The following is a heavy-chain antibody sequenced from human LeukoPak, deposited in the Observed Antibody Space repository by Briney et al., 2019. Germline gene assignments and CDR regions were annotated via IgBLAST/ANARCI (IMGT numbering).Heavy chain of an antibody. D-gene: IGHD2-15*01. V-gene: IGHV3-30*18. J-gene: IGHJ6*02. CDR2: ISHDGSNN. CDR3: AKDTCSGGSCYYYYGMDV. Sequence: GRSLRLSCAASGFTFSRYGIHWVRQAPGQGLEWVAVISHDGSNNYYADSVKGRFTISRDNSKNTLYLQMISLRAEDTAVYYCAKDTCSGGSCYYYYGMDVWGQGTTVTVSS. CDR1: GFTFSRYG.